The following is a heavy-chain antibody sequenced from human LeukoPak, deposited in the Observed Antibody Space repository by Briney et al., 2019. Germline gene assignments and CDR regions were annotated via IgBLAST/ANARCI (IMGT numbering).Heavy chain of an antibody. V-gene: IGHV3-74*01. J-gene: IGHJ4*02. CDR3: ARVRYCDY. CDR2: INSDGSST. CDR1: GNYW. D-gene: IGHD1-14*01. Sequence: PGGSLRLSCAASGNYWMHWVRQAPGKGLVWVSRINSDGSSTNYADSVKGRFTISRDNAKNTLFLQMNSLRAEDTAVYYCARVRYCDYWGQGTLVTVSS.